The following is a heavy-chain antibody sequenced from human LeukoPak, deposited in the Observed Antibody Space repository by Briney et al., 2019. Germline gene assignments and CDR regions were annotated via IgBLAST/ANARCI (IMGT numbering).Heavy chain of an antibody. CDR3: ARDLMGAYNWFDP. V-gene: IGHV1-46*01. CDR1: GYTFTSYY. D-gene: IGHD1-26*01. Sequence: ASVKVSCKASGYTFTSYYMHWVRQAPGQGLGWMGIINPSGGSTSYAQKFQGRVTMTRDMSTSTVYMELSSLRSEDTAVYYCARDLMGAYNWFDPWGQGTLVTVSS. CDR2: INPSGGST. J-gene: IGHJ5*02.